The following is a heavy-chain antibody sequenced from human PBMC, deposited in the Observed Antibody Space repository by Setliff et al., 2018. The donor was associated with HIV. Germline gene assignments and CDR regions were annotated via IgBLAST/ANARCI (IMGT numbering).Heavy chain of an antibody. V-gene: IGHV3-49*04. D-gene: IGHD3-9*01. J-gene: IGHJ4*02. CDR1: GFTFSRYA. Sequence: GGSLRLSCAASGFTFSRYAITWVRQAPGKGLEWVGFMRSNANPETTEYAAAVKGRFTISRDDSKDIVYLQMNNLKVDDTAMYFCARELDHDLLTGYYRYWGPGTLVTVSS. CDR2: MRSNANPETT. CDR3: ARELDHDLLTGYYRY.